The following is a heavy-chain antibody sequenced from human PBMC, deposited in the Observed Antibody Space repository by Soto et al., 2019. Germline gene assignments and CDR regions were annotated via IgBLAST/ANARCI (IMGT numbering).Heavy chain of an antibody. CDR2: ISSSSSYI. Sequence: EVQLVESGGGLVKPGGSLRLSCAASGFTFSSYSMNWVRQAPGKGLEWVSSISSSSSYIYYADSVKGRFTLSRDNAKNILYQQMNSLRAENTVVYHCAREQRGIAPPLRDAFGIRGQGTMVTVSS. V-gene: IGHV3-21*01. CDR3: AREQRGIAPPLRDAFGI. D-gene: IGHD6-25*01. J-gene: IGHJ3*02. CDR1: GFTFSSYS.